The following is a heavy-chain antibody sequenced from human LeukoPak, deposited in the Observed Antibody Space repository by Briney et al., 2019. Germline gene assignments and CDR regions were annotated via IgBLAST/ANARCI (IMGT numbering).Heavy chain of an antibody. CDR2: ISYDGSNK. Sequence: GGSLRLSCAASGFTFSSYGMHWVRQAPGKGLEWVAVISYDGSNKYYADSVKGRFTISRDNSKHTLYLQMNSLRAEDTAVYYCSRDGRVWYAIDYFDYWGQGTLVTVSS. J-gene: IGHJ4*02. CDR1: GFTFSSYG. CDR3: SRDGRVWYAIDYFDY. V-gene: IGHV3-30*19. D-gene: IGHD6-19*01.